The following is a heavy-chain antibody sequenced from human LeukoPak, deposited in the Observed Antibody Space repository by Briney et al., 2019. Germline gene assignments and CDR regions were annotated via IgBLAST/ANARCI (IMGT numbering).Heavy chain of an antibody. CDR1: GGSFSDYY. Sequence: PSETLSLTCAVYGGSFSDYYWTWIRQTPGKGLEWIGEMSPSGSSNYNPSLKSRVTISVDTSKNQFSLKLRSVTAADTAVYYCARGRQDVNMILFVRAGVSYYLDVWSKGTTVTVS. J-gene: IGHJ6*03. V-gene: IGHV4-34*01. CDR2: MSPSGSS. D-gene: IGHD3-22*01. CDR3: ARGRQDVNMILFVRAGVSYYLDV.